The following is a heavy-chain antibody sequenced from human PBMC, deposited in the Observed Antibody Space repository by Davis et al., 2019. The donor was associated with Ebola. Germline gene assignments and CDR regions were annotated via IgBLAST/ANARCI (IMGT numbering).Heavy chain of an antibody. CDR3: ARSSAYEPYEY. V-gene: IGHV4-59*02. CDR1: GGSVSGYY. Sequence: PSETLSLTCIVSGGSVSGYYWSWIRQSPVKGLEWIAWIYYSGTTNYNPSFKSRVTTSVDTSENQVFLKLSSVTAADTALYYCARSSAYEPYEYWGQGAPVTVSS. J-gene: IGHJ4*02. CDR2: IYYSGTT. D-gene: IGHD5-12*01.